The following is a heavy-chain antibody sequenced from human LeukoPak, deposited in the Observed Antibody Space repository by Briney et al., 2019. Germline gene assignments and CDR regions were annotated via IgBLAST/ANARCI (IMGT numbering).Heavy chain of an antibody. D-gene: IGHD6-13*01. CDR3: ARGLVAAVFNYYYYYGMDV. CDR2: INHSGST. Sequence: PSETLSLTCAVYGVSFSGYYWSWIRQPPGKGLEWIGEINHSGSTNYNPSLKSRVTISVDTSKNQFSLKLSSVTAADTAVYYCARGLVAAVFNYYYYYGMDVWGQGTTITVSS. V-gene: IGHV4-34*01. J-gene: IGHJ6*02. CDR1: GVSFSGYY.